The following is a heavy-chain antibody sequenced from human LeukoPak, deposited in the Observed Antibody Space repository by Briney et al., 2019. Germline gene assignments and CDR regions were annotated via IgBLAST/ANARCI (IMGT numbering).Heavy chain of an antibody. CDR3: ARRVGGTPDY. Sequence: GGSLRLSCTASGFTFSNHAMTWVRQAPGKGLEWVSAIGGDGRGADYADSVKGRFTISRDNSKNTLYLEMNSLRADDTARYYCARRVGGTPDYWGPGTLVTVSS. CDR2: IGGDGRGA. CDR1: GFTFSNHA. V-gene: IGHV3-23*01. J-gene: IGHJ4*02. D-gene: IGHD1-26*01.